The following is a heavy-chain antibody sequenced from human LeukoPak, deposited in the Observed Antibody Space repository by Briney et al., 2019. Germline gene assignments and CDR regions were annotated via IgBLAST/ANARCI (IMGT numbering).Heavy chain of an antibody. CDR1: GFTFSSYA. J-gene: IGHJ4*02. CDR2: ISYDGSNK. D-gene: IGHD6-13*01. CDR3: AKERGSSWYRDYYFDY. Sequence: GGSLRLSCAASGFTFSSYAMHWVRQAPGKGLEWVAVISYDGSNKYYADSVKGRFTISRDNSKNTLYLQMNSLRAEDTAVYYCAKERGSSWYRDYYFDYWGQGTLVTVSS. V-gene: IGHV3-30*04.